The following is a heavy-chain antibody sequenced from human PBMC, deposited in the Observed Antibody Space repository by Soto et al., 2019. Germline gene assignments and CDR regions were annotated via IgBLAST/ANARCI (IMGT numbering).Heavy chain of an antibody. CDR3: AKSGSGYYYDSSGYYRKGFYFDY. CDR2: ISGSGGST. Sequence: PGGSLRLSCAASGFTFSSYAMSWVRQAPGKGLEWVSAISGSGGSTYYADSVKGRFTISRDNSKNTLYLQMNSLRAEDTAVYYCAKSGSGYYYDSSGYYRKGFYFDYWGQGTLVTVSS. D-gene: IGHD3-22*01. V-gene: IGHV3-23*01. CDR1: GFTFSSYA. J-gene: IGHJ4*02.